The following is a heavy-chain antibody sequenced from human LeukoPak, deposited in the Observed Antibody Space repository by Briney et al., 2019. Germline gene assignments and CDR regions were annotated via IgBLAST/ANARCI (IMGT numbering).Heavy chain of an antibody. CDR3: ARVYWGDYFDY. CDR2: IKQDGSEK. V-gene: IGHV3-7*01. J-gene: IGHJ4*02. Sequence: PGGSLRLSCAASGFTFSSYWMSWVRQAPGKGLEWVANIKQDGSEKYHVDSVKGRFTISRDNAKNSLYLQMNSLRAEDTAVYYCARVYWGDYFDYWGQGTLVTVSS. CDR1: GFTFSSYW. D-gene: IGHD3-16*01.